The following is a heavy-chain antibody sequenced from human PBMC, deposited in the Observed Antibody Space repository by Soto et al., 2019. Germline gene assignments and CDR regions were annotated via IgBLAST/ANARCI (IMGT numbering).Heavy chain of an antibody. CDR3: AKLFLLPPYYYDSSAADY. CDR1: GFTFSSYG. D-gene: IGHD3-22*01. CDR2: ISYDGSNK. Sequence: QVQLVESGGGVVQPGRSLRLSCAASGFTFSSYGMHWVRQAPGKGLEWVAVISYDGSNKYYADSVKGRFTISRDNSKNTLYLQMNSRRAEDTAVYYCAKLFLLPPYYYDSSAADYWGQGTLVTVSS. J-gene: IGHJ4*02. V-gene: IGHV3-30*18.